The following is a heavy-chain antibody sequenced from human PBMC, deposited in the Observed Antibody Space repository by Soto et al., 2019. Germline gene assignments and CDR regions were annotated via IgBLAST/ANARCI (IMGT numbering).Heavy chain of an antibody. CDR3: ARENMVRGVIITSWFDP. Sequence: SETLSLTCTVSGGSISSSTYFWGLVRQPPGKALEWIGSIYKSGSTYYNPSLNSRVSISVDTSKNQFSLKLSSVTAADTAVYYCARENMVRGVIITSWFDPWGQGTLVTVSS. CDR2: IYKSGST. D-gene: IGHD3-10*01. CDR1: GGSISSSTYF. V-gene: IGHV4-39*01. J-gene: IGHJ5*02.